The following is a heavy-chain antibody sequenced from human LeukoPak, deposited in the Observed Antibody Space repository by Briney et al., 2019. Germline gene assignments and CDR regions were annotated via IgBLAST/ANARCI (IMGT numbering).Heavy chain of an antibody. CDR3: ASPRDTAMVLDY. V-gene: IGHV1-3*01. CDR2: INAGNGNT. D-gene: IGHD5-18*01. CDR1: GYTFTSYG. Sequence: ASVKVSCKASGYTFTSYGISWVRQAPGQGPEWMGWINAGNGNTKYSQKFQGRVTITRDTSASTAYMELSSLRSEDTAVYYCASPRDTAMVLDYWGQGTLVTVSS. J-gene: IGHJ4*02.